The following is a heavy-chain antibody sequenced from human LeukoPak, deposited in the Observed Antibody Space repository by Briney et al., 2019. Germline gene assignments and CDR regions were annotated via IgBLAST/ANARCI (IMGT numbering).Heavy chain of an antibody. CDR1: GFTFSTYS. J-gene: IGHJ4*02. Sequence: PGGSLRLSCAASGFTFSTYSMNWVRQAPGKGLEWVSYISSSSSTIYYADSVKGRFIISRDNAKNSLYLQMNSLRAEDTAVYYCAREYSSSTGKASDYWGQGTLVTVSS. CDR3: AREYSSSTGKASDY. CDR2: ISSSSSTI. D-gene: IGHD6-6*01. V-gene: IGHV3-48*01.